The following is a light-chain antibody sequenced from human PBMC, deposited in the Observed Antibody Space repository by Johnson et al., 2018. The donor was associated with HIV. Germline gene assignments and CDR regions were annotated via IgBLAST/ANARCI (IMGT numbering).Light chain of an antibody. CDR1: SSNIGNNY. J-gene: IGLJ1*01. V-gene: IGLV1-51*02. Sequence: QSVLTQPPSVSAAPGQKVTISCSGSSSNIGNNYVSWYQQLPGTAPKLLIYENNKRPSGIPDRFSGSKSGTSATLGITGLQTGDEADYYCGTWDSSLSAHFVFGTGTTITVL. CDR2: ENN. CDR3: GTWDSSLSAHFV.